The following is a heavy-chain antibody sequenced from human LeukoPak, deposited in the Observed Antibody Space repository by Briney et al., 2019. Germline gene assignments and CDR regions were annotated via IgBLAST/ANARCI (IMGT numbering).Heavy chain of an antibody. CDR1: GFTVSTNA. D-gene: IGHD6-13*01. CDR3: ARGSYSSSWYGGYFDY. Sequence: PGGSLRLSCAASGFTVSTNAMRWVRQAPGKGREWVAVISYDGSDIYYGDSVKGRFTISRDNSKNTLYLQMNSLRPEDTAVYYCARGSYSSSWYGGYFDYWGQGTLVTVSS. J-gene: IGHJ4*02. CDR2: ISYDGSDI. V-gene: IGHV3-30*04.